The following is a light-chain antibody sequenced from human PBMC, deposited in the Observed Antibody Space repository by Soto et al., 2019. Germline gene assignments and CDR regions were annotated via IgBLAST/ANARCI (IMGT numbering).Light chain of an antibody. CDR3: QQFGLSPT. Sequence: EIVLTQSPGTLSLSPGERATLSCRASQTISSTFLAWYRQRPGQAPRLLIYGASSRATGIPDRFSGSGSGTDFTLTISRLEPEGFAVYYCQQFGLSPTFGGGTKVEIK. CDR1: QTISSTF. CDR2: GAS. V-gene: IGKV3-20*01. J-gene: IGKJ4*01.